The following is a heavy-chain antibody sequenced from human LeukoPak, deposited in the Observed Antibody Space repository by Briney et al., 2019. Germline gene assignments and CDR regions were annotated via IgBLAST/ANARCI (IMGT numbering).Heavy chain of an antibody. CDR1: GGTFSSYA. V-gene: IGHV1-69*01. D-gene: IGHD3-22*01. Sequence: SVKVSCKASGGTFSSYAISWVRQAPGQGLEWMGGIIPIFGTANYAQKFQGRVTITADESTSTAYMELSSLRSEDTAVYYCARDEAYYYDSSGTLGYWGRGTLVTVSS. CDR3: ARDEAYYYDSSGTLGY. J-gene: IGHJ4*02. CDR2: IIPIFGTA.